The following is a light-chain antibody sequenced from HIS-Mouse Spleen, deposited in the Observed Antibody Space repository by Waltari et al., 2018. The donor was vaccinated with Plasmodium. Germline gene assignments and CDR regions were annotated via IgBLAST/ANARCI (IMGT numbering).Light chain of an antibody. Sequence: SYELTQPPSVSVSPGQTARITCSGDALPQKYAYWYQQKSGRAPVLVSYEDSKRPSGIPERFSGSSSGTMANLTISGAQVEDEADYYCYSTDSSGNHRVFGGGTKLTVL. CDR3: YSTDSSGNHRV. CDR2: EDS. J-gene: IGLJ3*02. CDR1: ALPQKY. V-gene: IGLV3-10*01.